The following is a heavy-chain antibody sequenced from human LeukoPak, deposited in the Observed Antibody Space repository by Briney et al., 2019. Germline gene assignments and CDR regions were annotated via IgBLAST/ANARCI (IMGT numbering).Heavy chain of an antibody. CDR1: DGSISNYY. Sequence: PSETLSLTCSVFDGSISNYYWSWIRQPPGKGLEWIGDAYYSGSTTYNPSLESRVTISVDTSKNQFSLKLTAVTAADTAVYYCARNSAVATSRSWFDPWGQGTLVTVSS. D-gene: IGHD6-19*01. J-gene: IGHJ5*02. CDR3: ARNSAVATSRSWFDP. V-gene: IGHV4-59*08. CDR2: AYYSGST.